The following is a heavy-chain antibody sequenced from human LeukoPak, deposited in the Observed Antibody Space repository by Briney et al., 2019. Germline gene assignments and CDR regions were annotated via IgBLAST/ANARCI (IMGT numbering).Heavy chain of an antibody. V-gene: IGHV3-48*01. J-gene: IGHJ4*02. Sequence: GGSLRLSCAASGFTLSSYSMNWVRQAPGKGLEWISHITWSGSTIFYADSVKGRFTISRDSAKNSLYLQMSSLRAEDTAVYYCARALTTLTYEGYWGQGTLVTVSS. CDR3: ARALTTLTYEGY. CDR1: GFTLSSYS. D-gene: IGHD1-1*01. CDR2: ITWSGSTI.